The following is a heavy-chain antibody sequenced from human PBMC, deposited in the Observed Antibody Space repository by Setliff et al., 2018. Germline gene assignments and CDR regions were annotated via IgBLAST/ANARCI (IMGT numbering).Heavy chain of an antibody. J-gene: IGHJ4*02. CDR3: AKDPKYRGFWPHPAYFDY. D-gene: IGHD5-12*01. CDR1: GFLFSSYG. CDR2: TQYDGSDK. Sequence: GSLRLSCAASGFLFSSYGMHWVRQAPGKGLEWVAFTQYDGSDKYDEDSVKGRFTISRDNSKNTVYLQVNSLRGVDTAVYHCAKDPKYRGFWPHPAYFDYWGQGALVTVSS. V-gene: IGHV3-30*02.